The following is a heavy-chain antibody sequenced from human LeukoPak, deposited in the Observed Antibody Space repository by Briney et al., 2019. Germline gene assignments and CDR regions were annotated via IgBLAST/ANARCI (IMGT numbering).Heavy chain of an antibody. CDR2: INPSGGRT. J-gene: IGHJ4*02. D-gene: IGHD3-3*01. CDR1: GYTVTSDY. V-gene: IGHV1-46*01. Sequence: ASVKVSCKASGYTVTSDYIHWVRQAPGQGLEWLGIINPSGGRTTYGQNFQGRVTMTRGTSTSTVYMELSSLRSEDTAVYYCARGSRFLDYWGQGTLVTVSS. CDR3: ARGSRFLDY.